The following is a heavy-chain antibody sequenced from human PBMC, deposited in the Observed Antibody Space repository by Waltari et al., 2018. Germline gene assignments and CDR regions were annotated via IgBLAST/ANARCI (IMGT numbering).Heavy chain of an antibody. Sequence: QSGAEVKKPGASVKVSCKASGYTFTSYYMHWVRQAPGQGLEWMGIINPSGGSTSYAQKFQGRVTMTRDTSTSTVYMELSSLRSEDTAVYYCARDGYSSGWYVFYYFDYWGQGTLVTVSS. V-gene: IGHV1-46*01. CDR1: GYTFTSYY. D-gene: IGHD6-19*01. J-gene: IGHJ4*02. CDR3: ARDGYSSGWYVFYYFDY. CDR2: INPSGGST.